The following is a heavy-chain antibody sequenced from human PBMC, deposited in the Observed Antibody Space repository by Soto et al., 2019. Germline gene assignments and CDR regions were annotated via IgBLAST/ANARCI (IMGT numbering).Heavy chain of an antibody. CDR1: GYSFTNYW. CDR3: ARIWGLPPLGYYYGMDV. V-gene: IGHV5-51*01. J-gene: IGHJ6*02. CDR2: IYPGDSDT. Sequence: GESLKIRWSGAGYSFTNYWIGWVRQMPGKGLEWMGIIYPGDSDTRYSPSFQGQVTISADKSISTAYLQWSSLKASDTAMYYCARIWGLPPLGYYYGMDVWGQGTTVTVSS. D-gene: IGHD3-16*01.